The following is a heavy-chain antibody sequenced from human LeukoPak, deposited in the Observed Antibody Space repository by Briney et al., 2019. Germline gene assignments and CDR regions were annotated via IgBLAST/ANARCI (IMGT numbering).Heavy chain of an antibody. Sequence: GGSLRLSCAASGFTFSSYSMNWVRQAPGKGLEWVSSISSSSSYIYYADSVKGRFTISRDNAKNSLYLQMNSLRAEDTAVYYCARRSSGELLLDYWGQATLVTVSS. V-gene: IGHV3-21*01. J-gene: IGHJ4*02. CDR1: GFTFSSYS. CDR2: ISSSSSYI. D-gene: IGHD2-15*01. CDR3: ARRSSGELLLDY.